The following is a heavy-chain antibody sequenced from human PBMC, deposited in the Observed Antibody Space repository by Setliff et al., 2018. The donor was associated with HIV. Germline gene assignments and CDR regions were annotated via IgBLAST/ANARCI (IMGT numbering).Heavy chain of an antibody. Sequence: SETLSLTCTVSGGSISSYYWSWIRQPPGKGLEWIGYIYYSGSTNYNPSLKSRVTISVDTSKNQFSLKLSSVTAADTAVYYCARGQSSGVWGTSQNEFNIWGPGTMVTVSS. CDR3: ARGQSSGVWGTSQNEFNI. V-gene: IGHV4-59*01. D-gene: IGHD3-16*01. CDR2: IYYSGST. J-gene: IGHJ3*02. CDR1: GGSISSYY.